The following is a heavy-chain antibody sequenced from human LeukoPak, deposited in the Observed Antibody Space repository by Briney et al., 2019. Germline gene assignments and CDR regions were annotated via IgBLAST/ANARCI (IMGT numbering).Heavy chain of an antibody. CDR1: GFTFDDYA. Sequence: GGSLRLSCAASGFTFDDYAMHWVRQAPGKGLEWVSGISWNSGSIGYADSVKGRFTISRDNAKNSLYLQMNSLRAEDMALYYCAKDEGEVQLAIDYWGQGTLVTVSS. V-gene: IGHV3-9*03. J-gene: IGHJ4*02. D-gene: IGHD6-6*01. CDR3: AKDEGEVQLAIDY. CDR2: ISWNSGSI.